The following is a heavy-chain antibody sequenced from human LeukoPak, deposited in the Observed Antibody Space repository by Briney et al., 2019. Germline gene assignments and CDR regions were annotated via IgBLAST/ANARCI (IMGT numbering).Heavy chain of an antibody. V-gene: IGHV3-23*01. CDR1: GFIFSSAV. CDR2: INSGSGTT. J-gene: IGHJ4*02. D-gene: IGHD3-10*01. CDR3: AKGSAGAGSYRPFDY. Sequence: PGGSLRLSCAASGFIFSSAVMSWLRQAPGKELEWVSAINSGSGTTYAESVKGRFTISRDNSRNTLYLQMNTLRAEDTAVYYCAKGSAGAGSYRPFDYWGQGTLVTVSS.